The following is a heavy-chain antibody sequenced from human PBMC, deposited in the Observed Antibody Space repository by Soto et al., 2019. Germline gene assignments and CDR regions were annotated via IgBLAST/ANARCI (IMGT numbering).Heavy chain of an antibody. V-gene: IGHV3-30*18. D-gene: IGHD2-15*01. CDR1: GFTFSSYG. CDR3: AKDSSRYCSSGTCYYGGFDY. J-gene: IGHJ4*02. Sequence: GGSLRLSCAASGFTFSSYGMHWVRQAPGKGLEWVTVISYDGSNKYYADSVKGRFTISRDNSKNTLYLQMNSLRAEDTAVYHCAKDSSRYCSSGTCYYGGFDYWGQGTLVTVSS. CDR2: ISYDGSNK.